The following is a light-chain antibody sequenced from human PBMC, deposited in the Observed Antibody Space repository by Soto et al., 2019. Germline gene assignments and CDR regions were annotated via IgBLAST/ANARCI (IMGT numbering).Light chain of an antibody. J-gene: IGLJ1*01. CDR3: SSYTSSTTLPYV. V-gene: IGLV2-14*01. CDR2: EVS. CDR1: SIDVSGYNF. Sequence: QSALTQPASVSGSPGQSITISCTGTSIDVSGYNFVSGSQQHPDEAPKLMIYEVSNRPSGVSYRFSGSKSGNTASLTISGLQAEDEADYYCSSYTSSTTLPYVFGTGTKLIVL.